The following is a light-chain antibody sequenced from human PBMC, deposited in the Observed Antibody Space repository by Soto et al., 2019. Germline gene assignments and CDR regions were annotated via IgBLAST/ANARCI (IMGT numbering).Light chain of an antibody. Sequence: QSVLTQPPSASGTPGQRVTISCSGSSSNIGANPINWYQQLPGTAPKLLIYNNDQRPSGVPDRFSASKSGTSASLAISGLQSEDEADYYCEAWDDSLYAAVLGRGTKLTVL. CDR1: SSNIGANP. CDR2: NND. J-gene: IGLJ2*01. CDR3: EAWDDSLYAAV. V-gene: IGLV1-44*01.